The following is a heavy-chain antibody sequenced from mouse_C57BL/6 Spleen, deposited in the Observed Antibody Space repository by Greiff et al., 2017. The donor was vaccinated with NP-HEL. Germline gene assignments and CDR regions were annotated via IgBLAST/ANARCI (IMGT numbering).Heavy chain of an antibody. Sequence: QVQLQQSGPGLVQPSQSLSITCTVSGFSLTSYGVHWVRQSPGKGLEWLGVIWSGGSTDYNAAFISRLSISKDNSKSQVFFKMNSLQADDTAIYYCARKGSSYEGFAYWGQGTLVTVSA. D-gene: IGHD1-1*01. J-gene: IGHJ3*01. CDR3: ARKGSSYEGFAY. CDR1: GFSLTSYG. V-gene: IGHV2-2*01. CDR2: IWSGGST.